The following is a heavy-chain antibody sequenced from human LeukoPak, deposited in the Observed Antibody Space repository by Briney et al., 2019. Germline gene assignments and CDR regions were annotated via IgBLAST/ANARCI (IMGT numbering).Heavy chain of an antibody. V-gene: IGHV3-21*01. Sequence: PGGSLRLSCAASGFTLSSYSMNWVRQAPGKGLEWVSFISSSSSYIYYADSVKGRFTISRDNAKNSLYLQMNSLRAEDTAVYYCARALVPAAMLYGMDVWGQGTTVTVSS. CDR2: ISSSSSYI. J-gene: IGHJ6*02. D-gene: IGHD2-2*01. CDR3: ARALVPAAMLYGMDV. CDR1: GFTLSSYS.